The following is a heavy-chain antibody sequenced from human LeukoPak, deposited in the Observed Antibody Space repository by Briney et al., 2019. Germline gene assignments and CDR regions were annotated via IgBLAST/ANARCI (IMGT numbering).Heavy chain of an antibody. CDR2: ISSSSSYI. D-gene: IGHD3-16*01. Sequence: PGGSLRLSCAASGFTFSSYSMNWVRQAPGKGLGWVSSISSSSSYIYYADSVKGRFTISRDNAKNSLYLQMNSLRAEDTAVYYCARDPGSWGSYFDYWGQGTLVTVSS. CDR3: ARDPGSWGSYFDY. CDR1: GFTFSSYS. V-gene: IGHV3-21*01. J-gene: IGHJ4*02.